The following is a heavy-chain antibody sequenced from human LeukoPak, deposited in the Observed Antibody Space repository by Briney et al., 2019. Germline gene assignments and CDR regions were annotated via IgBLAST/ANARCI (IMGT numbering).Heavy chain of an antibody. CDR1: GYTFTGYY. CDR3: ARHKMVRGVTLVRGSLQIDY. V-gene: IGHV1-2*02. D-gene: IGHD3-10*01. J-gene: IGHJ4*02. Sequence: ASVKVSCKASGYTFTGYYMHWVRQAPGQGLEWMGWINPHSGGTNYAQKFQGRVTMTRDTSISTAYMELSRLRSDDTAVYYCARHKMVRGVTLVRGSLQIDYWGQGTLVTVSS. CDR2: INPHSGGT.